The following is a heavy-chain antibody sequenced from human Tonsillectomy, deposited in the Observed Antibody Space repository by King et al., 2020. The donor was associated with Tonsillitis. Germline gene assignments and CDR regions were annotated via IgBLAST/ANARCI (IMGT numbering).Heavy chain of an antibody. CDR1: GGSISTDGYF. V-gene: IGHV4-31*03. D-gene: IGHD2-15*01. J-gene: IGHJ4*02. CDR2: IYYSGST. Sequence: QLQESGPGLVKPSQTLSLTCTVSGGSISTDGYFWSWIRQHPGEGLEWIAYIYYSGSTYYNPSLKSRVTITLDTSKNQFSLKLSSVTAADTAVYYCAGSGATFDIWGQGILVPVSS. CDR3: AGSGATFDI.